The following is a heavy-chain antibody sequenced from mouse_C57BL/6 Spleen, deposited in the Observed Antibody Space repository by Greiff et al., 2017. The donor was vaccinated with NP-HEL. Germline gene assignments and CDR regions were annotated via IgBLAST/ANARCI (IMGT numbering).Heavy chain of an antibody. D-gene: IGHD1-1*01. Sequence: EVQGVESGGGLVKPGGSLKLSCAASGFTFSSYAMSWVRQTPEKRLEWVATISDGGSYTYYPDNVKGRFTISRDNAKNNLYLQMSHLKSEDTAMYYCARGLTTGWYFDVWGTGTTVTVSS. CDR2: ISDGGSYT. CDR1: GFTFSSYA. V-gene: IGHV5-4*01. J-gene: IGHJ1*03. CDR3: ARGLTTGWYFDV.